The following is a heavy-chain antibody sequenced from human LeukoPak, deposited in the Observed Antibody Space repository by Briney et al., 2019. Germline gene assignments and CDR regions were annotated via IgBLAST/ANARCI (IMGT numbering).Heavy chain of an antibody. CDR1: GFTFSSYA. Sequence: GGSLRLSCAASGFTFSSYAMSWVRQAPGKGLKWVSAISGRGANTYYADSVKGRFTISRDNSKNTLYMQMNSLRAEDTAVYYCAKAVVIVPTATPFDYWGQGTLVTVSS. D-gene: IGHD2-2*01. J-gene: IGHJ4*02. CDR3: AKAVVIVPTATPFDY. V-gene: IGHV3-23*01. CDR2: ISGRGANT.